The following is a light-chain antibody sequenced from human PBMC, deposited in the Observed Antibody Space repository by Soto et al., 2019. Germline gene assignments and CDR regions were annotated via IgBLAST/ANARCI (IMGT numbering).Light chain of an antibody. CDR3: QQYNNWPPET. V-gene: IGKV3-15*01. CDR2: GAS. CDR1: QSLSNN. J-gene: IGKJ1*01. Sequence: EIVLTQSPCTLSLSPGERATLSCRASQSLSNNIYLAWYQQKPGQAPRLLIYGASTRATGIPARFSGSGSGTEFTLTISSLQSEDFAVYYCQQYNNWPPETFGQGTKVDIK.